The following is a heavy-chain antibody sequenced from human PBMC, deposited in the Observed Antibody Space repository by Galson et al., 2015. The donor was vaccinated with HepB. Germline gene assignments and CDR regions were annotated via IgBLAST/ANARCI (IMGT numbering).Heavy chain of an antibody. D-gene: IGHD2-2*01. Sequence: SLRLSCAASGFTFSDYYMTWIRQAPGKGLEWVSYISSSSTYTDYSDSVKGRFTISRDNAKNSLYLQMNSLRAGDTAVYYCARVSQMLDNAVDYWGQGTLVTVSS. V-gene: IGHV3-11*06. CDR2: ISSSSTYT. CDR1: GFTFSDYY. J-gene: IGHJ4*02. CDR3: ARVSQMLDNAVDY.